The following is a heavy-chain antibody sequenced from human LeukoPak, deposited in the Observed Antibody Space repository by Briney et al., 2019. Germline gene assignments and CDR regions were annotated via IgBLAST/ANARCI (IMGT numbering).Heavy chain of an antibody. CDR3: ARDSQYYFLDY. CDR1: GFSVSGNY. D-gene: IGHD2/OR15-2a*01. V-gene: IGHV3-66*01. J-gene: IGHJ4*02. Sequence: GGSLRLSCAVSGFSVSGNYMSWVRQAPGQALEWVSVLHSGGGTFYTDSVRGRFTISRDNFKNMLYLQMNSLTDEDTAVYYCARDSQYYFLDYWGQGTQVTVSS. CDR2: LHSGGGT.